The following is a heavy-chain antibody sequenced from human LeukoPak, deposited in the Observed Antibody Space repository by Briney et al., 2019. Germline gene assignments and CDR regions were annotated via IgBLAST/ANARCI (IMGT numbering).Heavy chain of an antibody. V-gene: IGHV3-48*03. J-gene: IGHJ4*02. CDR2: ISSSGSTI. Sequence: GGSLRLSCAASGFTFSSYEMNWVRQAPGKGLEWVSYISSSGSTIYYADSVKGRFTISRDNAKNSLYLQMNSLRAEDTAVYYCARDRLHYGEYEKTFDYWGQGTLVTVSS. D-gene: IGHD4-17*01. CDR3: ARDRLHYGEYEKTFDY. CDR1: GFTFSSYE.